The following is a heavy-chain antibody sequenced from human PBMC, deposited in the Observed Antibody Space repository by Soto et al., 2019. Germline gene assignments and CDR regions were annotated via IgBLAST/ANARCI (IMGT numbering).Heavy chain of an antibody. V-gene: IGHV3-23*01. J-gene: IGHJ5*02. CDR1: GFTFSSYA. D-gene: IGHD3-16*02. Sequence: GGSLRLSCAASGFTFSSYAMSWVRQAPGKGLEWVSTISASGGSTYHADSVKGRFTISRDNSKNTLYLQMNSLRADDTAVYYCARLLLSRVDFDPWGQGTLVTVSS. CDR3: ARLLLSRVDFDP. CDR2: ISASGGST.